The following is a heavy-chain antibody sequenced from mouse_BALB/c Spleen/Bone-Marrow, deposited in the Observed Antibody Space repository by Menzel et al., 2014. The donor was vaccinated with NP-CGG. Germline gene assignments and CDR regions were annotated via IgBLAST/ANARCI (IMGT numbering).Heavy chain of an antibody. CDR2: IYPGNSDT. CDR1: GYSFTNYW. CDR3: TFLVKEDFAY. V-gene: IGHV1-5*01. Sequence: VQLQKSGTVLARPGASVKMSCKAPGYSFTNYWMHWVKQRPGQGLEWIGAIYPGNSDTSYDQKFKGKAKLTAVTSASTAYMELSSLTNEDSAVYYCTFLVKEDFAYWGQGTLVTVSA. J-gene: IGHJ3*01. D-gene: IGHD2-10*02.